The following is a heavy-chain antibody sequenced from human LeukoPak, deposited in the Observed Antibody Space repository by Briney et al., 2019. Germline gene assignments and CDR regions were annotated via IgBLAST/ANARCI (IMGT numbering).Heavy chain of an antibody. D-gene: IGHD4-17*01. Sequence: TGGSLRLSCTASGFAFSNHAMSWVRQAPGKGLEWVSSISISGGTTYYADSVKGRLTISRENSKSTLYLQMNSLRADDTAVYYCANEIRPNDYWGQGTLVTVSS. V-gene: IGHV3-23*01. J-gene: IGHJ4*02. CDR2: ISISGGTT. CDR3: ANEIRPNDY. CDR1: GFAFSNHA.